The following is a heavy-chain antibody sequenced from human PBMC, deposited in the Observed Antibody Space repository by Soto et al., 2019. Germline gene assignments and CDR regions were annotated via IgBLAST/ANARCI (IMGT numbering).Heavy chain of an antibody. CDR3: ARDFSPRLYSSSLSWGYY. D-gene: IGHD6-6*01. J-gene: IGHJ4*02. Sequence: GSLRLSCAASGFTFSSYSMNWVRQAPGKGLEWVSSISSSSSYIYYADSVKGRFTISRDNAKNSLYLQMNSLRAEDTAVYYCARDFSPRLYSSSLSWGYYWGQGTLVTVSS. V-gene: IGHV3-21*01. CDR2: ISSSSSYI. CDR1: GFTFSSYS.